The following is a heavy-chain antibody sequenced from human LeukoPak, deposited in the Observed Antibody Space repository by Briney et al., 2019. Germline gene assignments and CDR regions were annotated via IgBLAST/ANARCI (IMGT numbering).Heavy chain of an antibody. Sequence: SETLSLTCTVSGVSISSDYWSCIRQSPRKGLECIVGIHYTGSTNYNPSLKSRVTISVETSKNPSSLKLKSVPAADTAVYYCARGGYYGSGNDFRFDPWGQGTLVTVSS. CDR1: GVSISSDY. V-gene: IGHV4-59*01. CDR3: ARGGYYGSGNDFRFDP. CDR2: IHYTGST. J-gene: IGHJ5*02. D-gene: IGHD3-10*01.